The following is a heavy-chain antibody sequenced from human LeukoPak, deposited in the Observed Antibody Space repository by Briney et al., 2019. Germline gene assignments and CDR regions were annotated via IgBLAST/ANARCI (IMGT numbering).Heavy chain of an antibody. CDR3: AREITLTGYKYGLGFNY. J-gene: IGHJ4*02. Sequence: KPSETLSLTCTVSGGSISSYYWSWIRQSPGMGLEWIGSIYYSGATDYNPSLKSRVTISADTSNNQFSLRLRSVTAADTAVYYCAREITLTGYKYGLGFNYWGQGTLVTVSS. D-gene: IGHD5-12*01. V-gene: IGHV4-59*01. CDR1: GGSISSYY. CDR2: IYYSGAT.